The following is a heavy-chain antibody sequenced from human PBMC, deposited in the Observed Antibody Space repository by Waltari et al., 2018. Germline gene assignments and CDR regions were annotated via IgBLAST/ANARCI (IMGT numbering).Heavy chain of an antibody. CDR2: IYHSGST. V-gene: IGHV4-38-2*02. CDR1: GYSISSGYY. J-gene: IGHJ1*01. CDR3: AREATGAEAVTTGPRYFQH. Sequence: QVQLQESGPGLVKPSETLSLTCAVSGYSISSGYYWGWIRQPPGKGLEWIGSIYHSGSTSNNPSVKSRVTRSVDTAKNQFSLKLSSVAAADAAVYYCAREATGAEAVTTGPRYFQHWGQGTLVTVSS. D-gene: IGHD4-17*01.